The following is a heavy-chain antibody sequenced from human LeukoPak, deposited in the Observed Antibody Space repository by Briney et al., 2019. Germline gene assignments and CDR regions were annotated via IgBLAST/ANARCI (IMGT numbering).Heavy chain of an antibody. J-gene: IGHJ6*03. CDR2: ISSSGSTI. Sequence: GGSLRLSCAASGFTFTDYYMCWIRQAPGKGLEWVSYISSSGSTIYYADSVKGRFTISRDNAKNSLYLQMNNLRAEDTAVYYCARPREGGATPYYFYYMDVWGKGTTVTVSS. CDR1: GFTFTDYY. V-gene: IGHV3-11*04. CDR3: ARPREGGATPYYFYYMDV. D-gene: IGHD1-26*01.